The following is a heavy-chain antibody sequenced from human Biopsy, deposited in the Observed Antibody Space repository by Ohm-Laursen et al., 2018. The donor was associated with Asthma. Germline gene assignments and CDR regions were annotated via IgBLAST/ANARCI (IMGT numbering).Heavy chain of an antibody. D-gene: IGHD6-13*01. CDR3: VKDIRLQLWGFDS. CDR1: GFTFDDYA. CDR2: VSWNSGSI. V-gene: IGHV3-9*01. Sequence: SLRLSCAASGFTFDDYAMHWARQAPGKGLEWVSGVSWNSGSIDYADSVKGRFTISRDNAKNSLYLQMNSLRGADTALYYCVKDIRLQLWGFDSWGQGTLVTVSS. J-gene: IGHJ4*02.